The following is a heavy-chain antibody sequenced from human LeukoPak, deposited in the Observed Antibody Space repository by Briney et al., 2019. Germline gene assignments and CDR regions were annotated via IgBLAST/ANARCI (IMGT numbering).Heavy chain of an antibody. D-gene: IGHD1-1*01. CDR1: GYTFTSYG. J-gene: IGHJ4*02. CDR3: ARRQGTTLSFDY. V-gene: IGHV1-18*01. Sequence: ASVKVSFKASGYTFTSYGISWVRQAPGQGLEWMGWINAYNGNTNYAQKLQGRVTMTTDTSTSTAYMELRSLRFDDTAVYYCARRQGTTLSFDYWGQGTLVTVSS. CDR2: INAYNGNT.